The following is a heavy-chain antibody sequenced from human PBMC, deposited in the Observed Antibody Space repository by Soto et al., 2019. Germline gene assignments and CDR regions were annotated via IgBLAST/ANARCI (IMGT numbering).Heavy chain of an antibody. J-gene: IGHJ3*02. Sequence: EVQLLESGGGLVQPGGSLRLSCAASGFTFSSYAMSWVRQAPGKGLEWVSAISGSGGSTYYADSVKGRFTISRDNSKNTLYLQMNSLRAEDTAVYYCAKKGGAIVVVITRGAFDIWGQGTMVTVSS. D-gene: IGHD3-22*01. CDR3: AKKGGAIVVVITRGAFDI. CDR2: ISGSGGST. CDR1: GFTFSSYA. V-gene: IGHV3-23*01.